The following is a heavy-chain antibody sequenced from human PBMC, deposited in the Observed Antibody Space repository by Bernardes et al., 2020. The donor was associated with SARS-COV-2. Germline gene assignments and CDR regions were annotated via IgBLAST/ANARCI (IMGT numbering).Heavy chain of an antibody. CDR1: GYTLTELS. D-gene: IGHD3-22*01. CDR2: FDPEDGET. J-gene: IGHJ4*02. V-gene: IGHV1-24*01. Sequence: ASMKVSCKVSGYTLTELSMHWVRQAPGKGLEWMGGFDPEDGETIYAQKFQGRVTMTEDTSTDTAYMELSSLRSEDTAVYYCATVRYYGSSGYYALGYWGQGTLVTVSS. CDR3: ATVRYYGSSGYYALGY.